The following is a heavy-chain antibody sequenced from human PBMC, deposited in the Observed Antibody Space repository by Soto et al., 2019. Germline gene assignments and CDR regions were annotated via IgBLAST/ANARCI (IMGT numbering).Heavy chain of an antibody. CDR1: GVNFGNFG. D-gene: IGHD5-12*01. CDR2: ISNDENIK. J-gene: IGHJ4*02. CDR3: ARGLRGVLDY. Sequence: GSLTLSCVASGVNFGNFGMHWGRQAPGKGLEWLAVISNDENIKQASVRGRFAIARDKSKNTLYLHLTSLRAEDTAIYYCARGLRGVLDYWGQGTLVTVSS. V-gene: IGHV3-33*01.